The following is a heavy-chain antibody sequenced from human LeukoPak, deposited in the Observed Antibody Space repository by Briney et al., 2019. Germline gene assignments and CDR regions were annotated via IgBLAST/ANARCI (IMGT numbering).Heavy chain of an antibody. Sequence: PGGSLRLSCAASGFTFSSYVMHWVRQAPGKGLEWVAFISYDGSNKYYADSVKGRFTISRDNAKNSLYLQMNSLRAEDTAVYYCARDDYSSSWYNWFDPWGQGTLVTVS. CDR3: ARDDYSSSWYNWFDP. J-gene: IGHJ5*02. CDR2: ISYDGSNK. CDR1: GFTFSSYV. D-gene: IGHD6-13*01. V-gene: IGHV3-30*04.